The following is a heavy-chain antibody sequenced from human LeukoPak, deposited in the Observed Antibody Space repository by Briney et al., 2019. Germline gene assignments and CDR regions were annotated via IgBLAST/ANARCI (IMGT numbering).Heavy chain of an antibody. J-gene: IGHJ4*02. V-gene: IGHV3-23*01. Sequence: GGSLRLSCAASGFTFTSYAMSWVRQAPGKGPEWVSAITGSGGTTCYADFVKGRFTISRDNSKNTLYLQMNGLRVEDTAVYYCAKMQGYFDYWGQGTLVTVSS. CDR2: ITGSGGTT. CDR3: AKMQGYFDY. CDR1: GFTFTSYA.